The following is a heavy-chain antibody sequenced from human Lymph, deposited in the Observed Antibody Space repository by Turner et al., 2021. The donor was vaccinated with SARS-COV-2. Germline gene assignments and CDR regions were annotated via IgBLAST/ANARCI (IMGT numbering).Heavy chain of an antibody. CDR1: GFTFGDYA. CDR2: IRSKAYGGTT. CDR3: TRVKYCTGGSCYGYHFDY. J-gene: IGHJ4*02. D-gene: IGHD2-15*01. V-gene: IGHV3-49*04. Sequence: EVQLVESGGGLVQPGQSLRLPCTASGFTFGDYAMSWVGQAPGKGLEWVGFIRSKAYGGTTQYAASVKGRFTISRDDSKSIAYLQMNSLKTEDTAVYYCTRVKYCTGGSCYGYHFDYWGQGTLVTVSS.